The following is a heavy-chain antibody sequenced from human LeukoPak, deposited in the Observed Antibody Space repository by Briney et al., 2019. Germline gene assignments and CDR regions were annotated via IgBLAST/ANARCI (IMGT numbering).Heavy chain of an antibody. CDR1: GFTFSGYT. D-gene: IGHD6-19*01. V-gene: IGHV3-21*01. CDR3: ARDPTWNSGWDFDY. Sequence: PGGSLRLSCAASGFTFSGYTMNWVRQAPGKGLEWVSSISSSSAYYADSVKGRFTISRDNAKNSLYLQMNSLRAEDTAVYYCARDPTWNSGWDFDYWGQGTLVTVSS. J-gene: IGHJ4*02. CDR2: ISSSSAY.